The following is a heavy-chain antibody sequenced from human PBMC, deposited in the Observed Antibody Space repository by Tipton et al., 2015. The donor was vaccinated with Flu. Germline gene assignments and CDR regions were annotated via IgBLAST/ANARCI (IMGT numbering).Heavy chain of an antibody. CDR1: GGSLSSYY. D-gene: IGHD3-10*01. CDR3: ARGSGSGTFVIFDF. J-gene: IGHJ4*02. V-gene: IGHV4-4*07. Sequence: TLSLTCTVSGGSLSSYYWSWIRQPAGKGLEWIGRIYTSGSTNYNPPLKSRLTMSVDASKKQFSLKLSSVTAADTAVYYCARGSGSGTFVIFDFWGQGTLVTVSP. CDR2: IYTSGST.